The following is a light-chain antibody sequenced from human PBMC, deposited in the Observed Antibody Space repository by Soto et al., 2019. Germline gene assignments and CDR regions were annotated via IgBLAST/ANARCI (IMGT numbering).Light chain of an antibody. CDR1: QSISSW. CDR3: QQYSAYSWT. J-gene: IGKJ1*01. V-gene: IGKV1-5*03. Sequence: DIQVTQSPSTLSASVGDRVTITCRASQSISSWLAWYQQKPGKAPKLLIYKASTLESGVPSRFSGSGSGTEFTLTITSLQPDDFATYYRQQYSAYSWTFGHGTKVEIK. CDR2: KAS.